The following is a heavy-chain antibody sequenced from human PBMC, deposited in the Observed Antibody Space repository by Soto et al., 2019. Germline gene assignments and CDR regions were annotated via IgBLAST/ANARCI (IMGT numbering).Heavy chain of an antibody. CDR2: INAGNGNT. D-gene: IGHD6-13*01. CDR3: AREGGIAAAGTWDY. J-gene: IGHJ4*02. CDR1: GYTFTSYA. V-gene: IGHV1-3*01. Sequence: QVQLVQSGAEVKKPGASVKVSCKASGYTFTSYAMHWVRQAPGQSLEWMGWINAGNGNTKYSQKFQGRVTITRDTSASTAYMELSSLRSEATAVYYCAREGGIAAAGTWDYWGQGTLDNVSA.